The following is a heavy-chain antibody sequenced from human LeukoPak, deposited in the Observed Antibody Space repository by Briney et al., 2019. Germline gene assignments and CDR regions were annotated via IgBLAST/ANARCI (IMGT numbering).Heavy chain of an antibody. CDR3: ARVGRGCSSIRCYWEDWFDP. V-gene: IGHV1-18*01. CDR1: GYSFANYG. D-gene: IGHD2-2*01. CDR2: ISGYNANA. J-gene: IGHJ5*02. Sequence: ASVKVSCKASGYSFANYGITWIREAPGQGPEWLGWISGYNANAHYAQNVQGRVTLTTDTSTNTAYMELRGLTSDDTAMYYCARVGRGCSSIRCYWEDWFDPWGQGTLVIVSS.